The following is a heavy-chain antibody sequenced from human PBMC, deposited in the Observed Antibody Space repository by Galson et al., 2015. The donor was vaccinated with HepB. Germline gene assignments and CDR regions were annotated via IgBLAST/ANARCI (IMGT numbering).Heavy chain of an antibody. Sequence: SLRLSCAASGFTFSNYGMHWVRQDPGKGLEWVAVISYDGSNKYYADSVKGRFTISRDNSKNTLYLQMNSLRPEDTAVYYCAKTFGSGGYWYFDLWGRGTLVTVSS. CDR3: AKTFGSGGYWYFDL. D-gene: IGHD3-10*01. CDR2: ISYDGSNK. CDR1: GFTFSNYG. V-gene: IGHV3-30*18. J-gene: IGHJ2*01.